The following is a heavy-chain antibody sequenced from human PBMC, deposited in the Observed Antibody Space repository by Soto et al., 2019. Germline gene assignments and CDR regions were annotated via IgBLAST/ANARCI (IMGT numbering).Heavy chain of an antibody. V-gene: IGHV3-30-3*01. Sequence: GGSLRLSCAASGFTFSSYAMHWVRQAPGKGLEWVAVISYDGSNKYYADSVKGRFTISRDNSKNTLYLQMNSLRAEDTAVYYCARDVESGSSQYCYYYYGMDVWGQGTTVTVSS. CDR2: ISYDGSNK. CDR1: GFTFSSYA. D-gene: IGHD1-26*01. CDR3: ARDVESGSSQYCYYYYGMDV. J-gene: IGHJ6*02.